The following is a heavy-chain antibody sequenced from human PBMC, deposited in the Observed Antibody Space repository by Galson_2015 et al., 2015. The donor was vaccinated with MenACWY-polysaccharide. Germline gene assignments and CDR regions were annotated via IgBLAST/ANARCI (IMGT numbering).Heavy chain of an antibody. CDR1: GYSFSNYW. V-gene: IGHV5-51*03. CDR3: ARDQGVVVTASSFDY. D-gene: IGHD2-21*02. Sequence: QSGAEVKKPGESLKISCKGSGYSFSNYWIGWVRQMPGKGLEWMGIIYPGDSDLRYNPSFQGQVTISADKSISTVYLQWNSLRAGDTALYYCARDQGVVVTASSFDYWGQGTLVTVSS. CDR2: IYPGDSDL. J-gene: IGHJ4*02.